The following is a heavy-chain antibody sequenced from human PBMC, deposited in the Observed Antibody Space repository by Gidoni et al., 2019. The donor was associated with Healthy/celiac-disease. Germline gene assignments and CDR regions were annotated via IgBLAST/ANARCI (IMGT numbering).Heavy chain of an antibody. CDR1: GFPFYAYA. V-gene: IGHV3-9*01. CDR2: ISWNSGSI. J-gene: IGHJ6*02. CDR3: AKDGQQQLVIGYYYYGMDV. Sequence: EVQLVESGGGLVQPGRSLRLSCAASGFPFYAYAMHWVRQAPGKGLEWVSGISWNSGSIGYADSVKGRFTISRDNAKNSLYLQMNSLRAEDTALYYCAKDGQQQLVIGYYYYGMDVWGQGTTVTVSS. D-gene: IGHD6-13*01.